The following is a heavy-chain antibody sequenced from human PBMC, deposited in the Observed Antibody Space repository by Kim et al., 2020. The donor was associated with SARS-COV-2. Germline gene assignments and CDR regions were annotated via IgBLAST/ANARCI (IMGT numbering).Heavy chain of an antibody. CDR2: IKQDGSEK. D-gene: IGHD3-9*01. CDR1: GFTFSSYW. J-gene: IGHJ6*02. Sequence: GGSLRLSCAASGFTFSSYWMSWVRQAPGKGLEWVANIKQDGSEKYYVDSVKGRFTISRDNAKNSLYLQMNSLRAEDTAVYYCARVSPVLRYFDWLFHRDYYYGMDVWGQGTTVTVSS. CDR3: ARVSPVLRYFDWLFHRDYYYGMDV. V-gene: IGHV3-7*01.